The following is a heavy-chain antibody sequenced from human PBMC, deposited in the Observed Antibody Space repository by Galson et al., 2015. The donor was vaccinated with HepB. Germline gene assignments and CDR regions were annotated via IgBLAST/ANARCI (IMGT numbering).Heavy chain of an antibody. CDR3: AKGMELRGGSFDY. D-gene: IGHD1-7*01. Sequence: SLRLSCAASGFTFSSYAMSWVRQAPGKGLEWVSAISGSGGSTYYADSVKGRFTISRDNSKNTLYLQMNSLRAEDTAVYYCAKGMELRGGSFDYWGQGTLVTVSS. J-gene: IGHJ4*02. CDR1: GFTFSSYA. CDR2: ISGSGGST. V-gene: IGHV3-23*01.